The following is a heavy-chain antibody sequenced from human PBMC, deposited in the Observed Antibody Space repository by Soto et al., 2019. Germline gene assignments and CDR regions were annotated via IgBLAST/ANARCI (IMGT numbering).Heavy chain of an antibody. V-gene: IGHV3-66*01. Sequence: EVQLVESGGGLVQPGGSLRLSCAASGFTVSGFYMTGVGQAPGKGLEWVSVIYSGGSISYADSLKGRFTISRDTSKNTLYLHMNSLTVDDTAVYYCARGTGDLWGRGTLVTVSS. CDR3: ARGTGDL. CDR1: GFTVSGFY. CDR2: IYSGGSI. J-gene: IGHJ5*02.